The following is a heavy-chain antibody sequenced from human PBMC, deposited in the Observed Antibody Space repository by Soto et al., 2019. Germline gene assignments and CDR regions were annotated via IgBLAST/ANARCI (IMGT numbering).Heavy chain of an antibody. CDR1: GYTLTELS. CDR3: ATGPLARDAFDI. V-gene: IGHV1-24*01. CDR2: FDPEDGET. Sequence: ASVKVSCKVSGYTLTELSMHWVRQAPGKGLEWMGGFDPEDGETIYAQKFQGRVTMTEDTSTDTAYMELSSLRSEGTAVYYCATGPLARDAFDIWGQGTMVTVSS. J-gene: IGHJ3*02. D-gene: IGHD3-16*01.